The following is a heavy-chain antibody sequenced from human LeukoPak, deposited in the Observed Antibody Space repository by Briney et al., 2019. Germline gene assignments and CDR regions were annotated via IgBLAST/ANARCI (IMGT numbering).Heavy chain of an antibody. CDR3: APHMTTVTTGFDY. V-gene: IGHV3-23*01. CDR1: GFTFSNYA. D-gene: IGHD4-17*01. Sequence: GGSLRLSCTASGFTFSNYAMSWVRQAPGKGLEWVSVISGSGTSTYYADSVKGRFTISRDNSKNTLYLQMNSLRAEDTAVYYCAPHMTTVTTGFDYWGQGTLVTVSS. CDR2: ISGSGTST. J-gene: IGHJ4*02.